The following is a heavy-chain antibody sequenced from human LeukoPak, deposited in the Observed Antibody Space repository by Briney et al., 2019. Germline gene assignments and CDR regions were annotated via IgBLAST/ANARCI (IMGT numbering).Heavy chain of an antibody. CDR1: GYTFSTYG. V-gene: IGHV1-18*04. Sequence: ASVKVSCKASGYTFSTYGITWVRQAPGQGLEWVGWITAYSGNSKYAQELQDRVTMTTDTSTSAAYMELRSLTSDDTAVYYCARDQAYCGGDCYYDYWGQGTLVTVSS. J-gene: IGHJ4*02. CDR3: ARDQAYCGGDCYYDY. D-gene: IGHD2-21*02. CDR2: ITAYSGNS.